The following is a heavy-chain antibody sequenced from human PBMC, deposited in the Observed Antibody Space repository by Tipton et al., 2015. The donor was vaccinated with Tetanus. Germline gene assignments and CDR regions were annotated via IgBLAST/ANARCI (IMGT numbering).Heavy chain of an antibody. CDR1: GGSISSYY. D-gene: IGHD2-2*01. Sequence: TLSLTCTVSGGSISSYYWSWIRQPPGTGLEWIGYIYYSGSTNYNPSLKSRVTISIDTSKNQFSLRLNSVTAADTAVYYCARRSYCSSSSCYDAFDIWGQGTMVTVSS. V-gene: IGHV4-59*01. J-gene: IGHJ3*02. CDR2: IYYSGST. CDR3: ARRSYCSSSSCYDAFDI.